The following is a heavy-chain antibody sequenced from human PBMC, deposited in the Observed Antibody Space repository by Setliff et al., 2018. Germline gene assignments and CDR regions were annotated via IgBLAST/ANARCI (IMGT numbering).Heavy chain of an antibody. Sequence: SETLSLTCTVSGGGSINNYHWSWVRQSPGKGLEWIGFVHFGGDTNYNPSLKSRVTMSADTSNNQFSLNLRSVTAADTALYYCARSPSSGAYWNPRPFYSDYWGQGTLVTAPQ. CDR3: ARSPSSGAYWNPRPFYSDY. J-gene: IGHJ4*02. CDR2: VHFGGDT. V-gene: IGHV4-59*01. D-gene: IGHD1-26*01. CDR1: GGGSINNYH.